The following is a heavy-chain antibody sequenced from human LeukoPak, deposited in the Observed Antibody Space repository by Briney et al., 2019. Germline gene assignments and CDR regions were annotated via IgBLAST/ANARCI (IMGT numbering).Heavy chain of an antibody. V-gene: IGHV4-59*01. J-gene: IGHJ4*02. D-gene: IGHD5-18*01. Sequence: PSETLSLTCTVSGGSISSYYWSWIRQPPGKGLEWIGYIYYSGSTNYSPSLKSRVTISVDTSKNQFSLKLSSVTAADTAVYYCARYSYGYREAPFDYWGQGTLVTVSS. CDR3: ARYSYGYREAPFDY. CDR2: IYYSGST. CDR1: GGSISSYY.